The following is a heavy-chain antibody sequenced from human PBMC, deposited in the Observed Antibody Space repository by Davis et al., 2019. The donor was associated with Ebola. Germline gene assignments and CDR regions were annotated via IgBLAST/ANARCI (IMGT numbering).Heavy chain of an antibody. CDR2: ISGDGGST. Sequence: GGSLRLSCAASGFTSDDYAMHWVRQAPGKGLEWVSLISGDGGSTYYADSVKGRFTISRDNSKNSLYLQMNSLRTEDTALYYCAKDGDSSSSLWYYYYGMDVWGQGTTVTVSS. J-gene: IGHJ6*02. CDR1: GFTSDDYA. V-gene: IGHV3-43*02. D-gene: IGHD6-6*01. CDR3: AKDGDSSSSLWYYYYGMDV.